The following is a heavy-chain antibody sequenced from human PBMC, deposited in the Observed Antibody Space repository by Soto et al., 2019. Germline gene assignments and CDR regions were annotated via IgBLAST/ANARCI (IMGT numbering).Heavy chain of an antibody. V-gene: IGHV1-2*04. CDR1: GYTFTGYY. J-gene: IGHJ5*02. D-gene: IGHD3-3*01. Sequence: ASVKVSCKASGYTFTGYYMHWVRQAPGQGLEWMGWINPNSGGTNYAQKFQGWVTMTRDTSISTAYMELSRLRSDDTAVYYCARGGDKGTYYVFWGVYSGWFAPGGQETLATVS. CDR3: ARGGDKGTYYVFWGVYSGWFAP. CDR2: INPNSGGT.